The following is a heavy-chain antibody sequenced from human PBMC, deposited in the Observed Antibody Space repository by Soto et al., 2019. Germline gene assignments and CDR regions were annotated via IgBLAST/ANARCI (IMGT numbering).Heavy chain of an antibody. CDR1: GYTFTSYG. CDR3: ARRYSSSSFLAYYYSGMDV. J-gene: IGHJ6*02. Sequence: ASVKVSCKASGYTFTSYGISWVRQAPGQGLEWMGWISAYNGNTNYAQKLQGRVTMTTDTSTSTAYVELRSLRSDDTAVYYCARRYSSSSFLAYYYSGMDVWGPGTKVTVYS. CDR2: ISAYNGNT. D-gene: IGHD6-6*01. V-gene: IGHV1-18*04.